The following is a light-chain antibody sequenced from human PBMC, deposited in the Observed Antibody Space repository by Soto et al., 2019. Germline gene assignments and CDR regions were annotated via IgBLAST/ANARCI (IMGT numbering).Light chain of an antibody. J-gene: IGKJ1*01. V-gene: IGKV3-20*01. CDR2: GAS. Sequence: EIVLTQSPGTLSLSPGERATLSCRASQSITSSYLAWYQQKPGQAPRLLIYGASYRATGIPDRFSGRGSGTDFTLTINRLEPEDFAVYYCQQYGSSPPTFGQGTKVDIK. CDR1: QSITSSY. CDR3: QQYGSSPPT.